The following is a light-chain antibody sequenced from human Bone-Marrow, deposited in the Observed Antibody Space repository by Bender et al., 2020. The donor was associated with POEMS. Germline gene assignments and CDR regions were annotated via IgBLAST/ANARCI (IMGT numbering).Light chain of an antibody. J-gene: IGLJ3*02. CDR3: QSTGISGSYSWV. CDR1: DSNFGGNN. V-gene: IGLV1-44*01. CDR2: SNY. Sequence: QPVLTQPPSASGTPGQSVIISCSGTDSNFGGNNVNWYQHLPGTAPSLVVYSNYQRPSGIPERFSGSSSGTTVTLTISGVQAEDEADYYCQSTGISGSYSWVFGGGTKLTVL.